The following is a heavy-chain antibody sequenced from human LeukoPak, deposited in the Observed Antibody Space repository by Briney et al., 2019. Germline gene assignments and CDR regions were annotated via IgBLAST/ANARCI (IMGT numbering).Heavy chain of an antibody. J-gene: IGHJ4*02. CDR2: ISSSSSYI. V-gene: IGHV3-21*01. Sequence: PGGSLRLSCAASGFTFSSYSMNWVRQAPGKGLEWVSSISSSSSYIHYADSVKGRFTISRDNAKNSLYLQMNSLRAEDTAVCYCARGSMNYAVFDYWGQGTLVTVSS. D-gene: IGHD1-7*01. CDR1: GFTFSSYS. CDR3: ARGSMNYAVFDY.